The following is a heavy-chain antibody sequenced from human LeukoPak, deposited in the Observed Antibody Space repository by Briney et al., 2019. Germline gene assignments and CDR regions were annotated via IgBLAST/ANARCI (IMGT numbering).Heavy chain of an antibody. CDR2: IYSSGSA. Sequence: SETLSLTCTVSGGSISGYYWTWVRQPAGKGLEWIGRIYSSGSANYNPSLKSRVTMSLDTSKNQFSLRLTSVTAADTAVYYCARDLMLMEYSSSSGDYWGQGTLVTVSS. D-gene: IGHD6-6*01. V-gene: IGHV4-4*07. J-gene: IGHJ4*02. CDR3: ARDLMLMEYSSSSGDY. CDR1: GGSISGYY.